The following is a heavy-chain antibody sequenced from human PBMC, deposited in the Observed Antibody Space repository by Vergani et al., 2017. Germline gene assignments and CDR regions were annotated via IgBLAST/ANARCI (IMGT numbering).Heavy chain of an antibody. CDR2: IYYSGST. Sequence: QVQLQESGPGLVKPSETLSLTCTVSGGSISSYYWSWIRQPPGKGLEWIGYIYYSGSTYYNPSLKSRVTISVDTSKNQFSLKLSSVTAADTAVYYCAITNSSSWYGDNWFDPWGQGTLVTVSS. V-gene: IGHV4-59*04. CDR1: GGSISSYY. D-gene: IGHD6-13*01. J-gene: IGHJ5*02. CDR3: AITNSSSWYGDNWFDP.